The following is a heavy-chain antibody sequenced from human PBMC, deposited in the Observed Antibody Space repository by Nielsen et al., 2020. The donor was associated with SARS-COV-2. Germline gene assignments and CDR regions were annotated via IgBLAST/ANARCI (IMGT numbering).Heavy chain of an antibody. J-gene: IGHJ4*02. CDR3: ARESGSYPVFDY. CDR2: IWHDGSKT. Sequence: GGSLRLSCAASGFTFSAYGMHWVRQAPGKGLEWVAVIWHDGSKTYYADSVKGRFTISRDNAKNSLYLQMNSLRAEDTAVYYCARESGSYPVFDYWGQGTLVTVSS. CDR1: GFTFSAYG. D-gene: IGHD1-26*01. V-gene: IGHV3-33*01.